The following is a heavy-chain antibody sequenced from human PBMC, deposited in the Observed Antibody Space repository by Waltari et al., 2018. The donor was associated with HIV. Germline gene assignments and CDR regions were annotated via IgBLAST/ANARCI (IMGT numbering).Heavy chain of an antibody. Sequence: EVQLVESGGGLIQPGGSLRLSCAASGFTVSSNYMSWVRQAPGKGLGWVSVIYSGGSTYYADSVKGRFTISRDNSKNTLYLQMNSLRAEDTAVYYCARDPGDSSGYYSQGLGYWGQGTLVTVSS. D-gene: IGHD3-22*01. CDR3: ARDPGDSSGYYSQGLGY. CDR2: IYSGGST. J-gene: IGHJ4*02. V-gene: IGHV3-53*01. CDR1: GFTVSSNY.